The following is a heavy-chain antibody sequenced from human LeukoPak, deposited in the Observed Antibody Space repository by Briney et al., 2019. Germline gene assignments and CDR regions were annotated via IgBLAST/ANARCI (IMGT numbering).Heavy chain of an antibody. D-gene: IGHD3-10*01. Sequence: GGSLRLSCAASGFTFSSYDMHWVRQATGKGLEWVSAIGTAGDTYYPGSVKGRFTISRENAKNSLYLQMNSLRAGDTAVYYCARGLDYYGSGSYYKGARGSFDYWGQGTLVTVSS. CDR3: ARGLDYYGSGSYYKGARGSFDY. CDR2: IGTAGDT. J-gene: IGHJ4*02. V-gene: IGHV3-13*01. CDR1: GFTFSSYD.